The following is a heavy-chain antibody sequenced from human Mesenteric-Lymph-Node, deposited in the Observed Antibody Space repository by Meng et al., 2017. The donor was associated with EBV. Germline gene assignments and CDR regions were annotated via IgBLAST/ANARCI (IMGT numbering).Heavy chain of an antibody. CDR3: ARGGDGDYGVFDY. V-gene: IGHV4-30-2*01. Sequence: QLQLQESCSGLVKPSHTLSLTCAVSGGSISSGGYSWSWIRQPPGKGLEWMGYIYHSGSTYYNPSLKSRVTISVDRSKNQFSLKLSSVTAADTAVYYCARGGDGDYGVFDYWGQGTLVTVSS. CDR2: IYHSGST. CDR1: GGSISSGGYS. D-gene: IGHD4-17*01. J-gene: IGHJ4*02.